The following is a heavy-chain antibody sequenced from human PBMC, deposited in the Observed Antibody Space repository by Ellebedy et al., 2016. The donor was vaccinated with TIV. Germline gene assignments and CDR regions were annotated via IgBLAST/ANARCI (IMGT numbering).Heavy chain of an antibody. CDR1: GFTFSNHW. J-gene: IGHJ4*02. V-gene: IGHV3-74*01. D-gene: IGHD2-21*02. Sequence: GESLKISCAASGFTFSNHWMPWVRQAPGKGLVWVSRIDTDGSSTSYADSVKGRFTISRDNAKNTLYLQMNSLRAEDTAVYYCARGGGCGRGDCWAFDYWGQGTLVTVSS. CDR3: ARGGGCGRGDCWAFDY. CDR2: IDTDGSST.